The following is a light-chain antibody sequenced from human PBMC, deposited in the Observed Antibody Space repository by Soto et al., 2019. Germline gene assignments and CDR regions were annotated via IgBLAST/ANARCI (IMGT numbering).Light chain of an antibody. J-gene: IGLJ2*01. V-gene: IGLV2-14*03. CDR1: SNDVGAYKY. CDR2: DVS. Sequence: QSALTQPASVSGSPGQSITISCTGTSNDVGAYKYVSWYQQHPGKAPKLMIYDVSNRPSGVSSRFSGSKSGTTASLTISGLQAEDGDDYYCSSYTSSSALIFGGGTKVTVL. CDR3: SSYTSSSALI.